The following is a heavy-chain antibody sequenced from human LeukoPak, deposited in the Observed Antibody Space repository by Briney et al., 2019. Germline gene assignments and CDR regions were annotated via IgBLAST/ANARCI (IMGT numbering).Heavy chain of an antibody. D-gene: IGHD2-2*01. Sequence: GGSLRLSCAASGFTFSSNAMGWVRQAPGKGLEWVSDINSSGGRTYYADSVKGRFTISRDNSKNTLYLQMNSLRVEDTAVYYCAKEGGGYCSSTSCWGVWFDPWGQGTLVTVSS. CDR1: GFTFSSNA. J-gene: IGHJ5*02. CDR3: AKEGGGYCSSTSCWGVWFDP. V-gene: IGHV3-23*01. CDR2: INSSGGRT.